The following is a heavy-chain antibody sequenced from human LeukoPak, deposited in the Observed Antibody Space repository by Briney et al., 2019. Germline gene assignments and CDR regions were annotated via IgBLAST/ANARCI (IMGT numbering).Heavy chain of an antibody. D-gene: IGHD2-2*02. V-gene: IGHV3-53*01. CDR2: IYSGGDT. CDR3: ANVLDIVVVPAAINY. J-gene: IGHJ4*02. Sequence: GGSLRLSCAASGFIVSSNYIGWVRQAPGKGLEWVSVIYSGGDTYYADSVKGRFTISRDNSKNTLYLQMNSLRAEDTAVYYCANVLDIVVVPAAINYWGQGTLVTVSS. CDR1: GFIVSSNY.